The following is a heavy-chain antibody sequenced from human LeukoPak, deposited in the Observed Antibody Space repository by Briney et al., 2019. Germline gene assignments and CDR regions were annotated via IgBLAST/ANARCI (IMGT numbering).Heavy chain of an antibody. CDR3: ARATYYYDSSGYLNY. D-gene: IGHD3-22*01. CDR2: IWYDGSNK. J-gene: IGHJ4*02. CDR1: GFTFSSYG. Sequence: PGGSLRLSCAASGFTFSSYGMHWVRQAPGKGLEWVAVIWYDGSNKYYADYVKGRFTISRDNSKNTLYLQMNSLRAEDTAVYYCARATYYYDSSGYLNYWGQGTLVTVSS. V-gene: IGHV3-33*01.